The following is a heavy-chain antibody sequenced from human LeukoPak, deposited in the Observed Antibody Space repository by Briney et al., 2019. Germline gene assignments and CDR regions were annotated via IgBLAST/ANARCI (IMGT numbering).Heavy chain of an antibody. Sequence: SETLSLTCAVYGGSFSGYYWSWIRQPPGKGLEWIGEINHSGSTNYNPSLKSRVTISVDTSKNQFSLKLSSVTAADTAVYYCARVSVAGSMGSPLYYFDYWGQGTLVTVSS. V-gene: IGHV4-34*01. CDR1: GGSFSGYY. CDR3: ARVSVAGSMGSPLYYFDY. CDR2: INHSGST. J-gene: IGHJ4*02. D-gene: IGHD6-19*01.